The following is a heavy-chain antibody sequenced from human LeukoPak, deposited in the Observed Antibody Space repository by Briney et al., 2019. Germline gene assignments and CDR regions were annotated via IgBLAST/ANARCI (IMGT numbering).Heavy chain of an antibody. Sequence: ASVKVSCKASGYTFTGYYMHWVRQAPGQGLEWMGWINPNSGGANYAQKFQGRVTMTRDTSISIAYMELSRLRSVDTAMYYCARGLGSLCSGGSCYYYYGMDVWGQGTTVTVSS. D-gene: IGHD2-15*01. J-gene: IGHJ6*02. CDR3: ARGLGSLCSGGSCYYYYGMDV. V-gene: IGHV1-2*02. CDR1: GYTFTGYY. CDR2: INPNSGGA.